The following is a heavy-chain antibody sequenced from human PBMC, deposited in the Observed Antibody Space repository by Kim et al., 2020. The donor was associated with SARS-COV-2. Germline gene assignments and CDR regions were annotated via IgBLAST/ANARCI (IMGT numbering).Heavy chain of an antibody. CDR3: ARRGAVAGRTFDY. V-gene: IGHV4-39*01. CDR2: IYYSGST. D-gene: IGHD6-19*01. Sequence: SETLSLTCTVSGGSISSSSYYWGWIRQPPGKGLEWIGSIYYSGSTYYNPSLKSRVTISVDTSKNQFSLKLSSVTAADTAVYYCARRGAVAGRTFDYWGQGTLVTVSS. CDR1: GGSISSSSYY. J-gene: IGHJ4*02.